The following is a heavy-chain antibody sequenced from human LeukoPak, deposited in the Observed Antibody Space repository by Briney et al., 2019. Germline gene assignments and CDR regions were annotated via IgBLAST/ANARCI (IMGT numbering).Heavy chain of an antibody. CDR2: INPSGGST. J-gene: IGHJ6*02. D-gene: IGHD5-24*01. V-gene: IGHV1-46*01. CDR3: ASVEMATIYGMDV. CDR1: GFTFTSYY. Sequence: ASVKVSCKASGFTFTSYYMHWVRQAPGQGLEWMGIINPSGGSTSYAQKFQGRVTMTRDTSTSTVYMELSSLRSEDTAVYYCASVEMATIYGMDVWGQGTTVTVSS.